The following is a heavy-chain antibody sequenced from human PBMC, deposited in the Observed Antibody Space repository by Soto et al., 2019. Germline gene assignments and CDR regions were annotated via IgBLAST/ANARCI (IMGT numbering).Heavy chain of an antibody. CDR3: AKDSVTMVRGVMFFDY. Sequence: VQLVESGGGVVQPGRSLRLSCAASGFTFSSYAMHWVRQAPGKGLEWVSAISGSGGSTYYADSVKGRFTISRDNSKNTLYLQMNSLRAEDTAVYYCAKDSVTMVRGVMFFDYWGQGTLVTVSS. J-gene: IGHJ4*02. CDR2: ISGSGGST. V-gene: IGHV3-23*04. D-gene: IGHD3-10*01. CDR1: GFTFSSYA.